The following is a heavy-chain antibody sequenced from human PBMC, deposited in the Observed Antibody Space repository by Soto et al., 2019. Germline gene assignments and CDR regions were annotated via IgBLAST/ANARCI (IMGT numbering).Heavy chain of an antibody. CDR2: ISSGGSTI. D-gene: IGHD3-16*01. CDR1: GFTFSTYE. CDR3: ARDGWGSNWYFDL. Sequence: PGGSLRLSCAASGFTFSTYEMNWVRQAPGKGLEWVSHISSGGSTIYYADSVKGRFTISKDKSKRTLFLQMNSLRVDDTAVYYCARDGWGSNWYFDLWGRGTLVTVSS. V-gene: IGHV3-48*03. J-gene: IGHJ2*01.